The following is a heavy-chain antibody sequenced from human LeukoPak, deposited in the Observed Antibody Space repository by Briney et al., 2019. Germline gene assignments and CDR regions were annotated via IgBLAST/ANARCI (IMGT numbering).Heavy chain of an antibody. CDR2: IKSKSYGGAI. J-gene: IGHJ4*02. CDR3: TTDGSPYSGAASFDY. CDR1: GINFGNAW. D-gene: IGHD2-15*01. Sequence: PGGSLRLSCAASGINFGNAWMTWVRQAPGKGLEWIGRIKSKSYGGAIEYAASVKGRFSISRDDSTNTLNLQMNSLKIEDTGVYYCTTDGSPYSGAASFDYWGLGTLVTVSS. V-gene: IGHV3-15*01.